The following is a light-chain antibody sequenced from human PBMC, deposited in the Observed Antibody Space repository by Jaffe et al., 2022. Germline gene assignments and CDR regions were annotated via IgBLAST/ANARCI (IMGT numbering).Light chain of an antibody. Sequence: IQMTQSPSSLPAFVGDTVTISCRASQPVSNYVNWYQQRPGEAPKLLIYAASLVHRGVPSIFRASGSGTDFTLTITDLRPEDVATYFCQQTYSHPSTFGQGTKVEI. CDR1: QPVSNY. CDR3: QQTYSHPST. V-gene: IGKV1-39*01. CDR2: AAS. J-gene: IGKJ2*01.